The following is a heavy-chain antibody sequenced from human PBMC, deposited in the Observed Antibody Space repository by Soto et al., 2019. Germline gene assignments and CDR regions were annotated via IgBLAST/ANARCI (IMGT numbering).Heavy chain of an antibody. D-gene: IGHD1-26*01. V-gene: IGHV1-2*02. Sequence: ASVPVSCLASQYNFPGYYLLWVRPAPGQGLEWMGWISPNSGGANYAQKFQGRVTVTRDTSISTAYMELSSLRSDDTAVYFCARDVGASPSMDLDFWGQGTLVTVSS. J-gene: IGHJ4*02. CDR2: ISPNSGGA. CDR1: QYNFPGYY. CDR3: ARDVGASPSMDLDF.